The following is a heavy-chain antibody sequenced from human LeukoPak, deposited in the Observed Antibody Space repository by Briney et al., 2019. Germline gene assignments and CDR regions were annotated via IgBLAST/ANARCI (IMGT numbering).Heavy chain of an antibody. V-gene: IGHV4-59*01. CDR2: IYYSGST. J-gene: IGHJ4*02. Sequence: SETLSLTCTVSGGSISSYYWSWIRQPPGKGLEWIGYIYYSGSTNYNPSLKSRVTISGDTSNNQFSLKLSSVTAADTAVYYCARGYDSSGYFDYWGQGTLVTVSS. D-gene: IGHD3-22*01. CDR3: ARGYDSSGYFDY. CDR1: GGSISSYY.